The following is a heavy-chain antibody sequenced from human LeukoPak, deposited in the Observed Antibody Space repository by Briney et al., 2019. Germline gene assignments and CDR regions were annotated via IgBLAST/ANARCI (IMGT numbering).Heavy chain of an antibody. Sequence: SETLSLTCSVSGGSINRSGYCWGWIRQPPGKGLEWIGNIYFSGKTYYNPSLQSRVTISVDTSKNQFSLKVTSVTAADTAVYYCAREVVTGASGYYYYMDVWGKGTTVTVSS. J-gene: IGHJ6*03. CDR3: AREVVTGASGYYYYMDV. V-gene: IGHV4-39*02. D-gene: IGHD3-9*01. CDR1: GGSINRSGYC. CDR2: IYFSGKT.